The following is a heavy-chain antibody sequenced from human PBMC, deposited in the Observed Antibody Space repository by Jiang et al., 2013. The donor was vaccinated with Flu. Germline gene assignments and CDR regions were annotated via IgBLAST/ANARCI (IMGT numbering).Heavy chain of an antibody. CDR1: GSSINYYY. D-gene: IGHD5-12*01. Sequence: GPGLVKPSETLSLTCIVSGSSINYYYWSWIRQPPGKGLEWIGYIYYSGSTYYNPSLKSRVTISVDTSKNQFSLKLSSVTAADTAVYYCARLGSGYEFYFDYWGQGTLVTVSS. V-gene: IGHV4-30-4*08. CDR2: IYYSGST. CDR3: ARLGSGYEFYFDY. J-gene: IGHJ4*02.